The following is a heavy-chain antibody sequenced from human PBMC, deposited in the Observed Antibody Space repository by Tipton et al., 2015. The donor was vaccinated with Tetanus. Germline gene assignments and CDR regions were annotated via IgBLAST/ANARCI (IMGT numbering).Heavy chain of an antibody. V-gene: IGHV1-18*04. CDR3: ARDRGEGSGQWLVIRDY. CDR1: GYTFTSYG. D-gene: IGHD6-19*01. J-gene: IGHJ4*02. CDR2: ISAYNGNT. Sequence: QVQLVQSGAEVKKPGASVKVSCKASGYTFTSYGISWVRQDHGQGLEWMGWISAYNGNTNYAQKLQGRVTRTTDRSTSTAYMELRSLRSDDTAVYYCARDRGEGSGQWLVIRDYWGQGTLVTVSS.